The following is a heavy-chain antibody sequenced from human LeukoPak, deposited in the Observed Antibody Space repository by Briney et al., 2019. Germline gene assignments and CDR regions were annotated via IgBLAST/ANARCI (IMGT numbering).Heavy chain of an antibody. D-gene: IGHD1-14*01. CDR2: INHSGST. V-gene: IGHV4-34*01. CDR3: ARGRRGYYYYYYYMDV. J-gene: IGHJ6*03. Sequence: SETLSLTCAVYGGSFSGYYWSWIRQPPGKGLEWIGEINHSGSTNYNPSLKSRVTISVDTSKNLFSLKLSSVTAADTAVHYCARGRRGYYYYYYYMDVWGKGTTVTVSS. CDR1: GGSFSGYY.